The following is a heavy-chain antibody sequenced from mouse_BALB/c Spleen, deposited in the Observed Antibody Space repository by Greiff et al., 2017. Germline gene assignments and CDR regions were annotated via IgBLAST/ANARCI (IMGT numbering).Heavy chain of an antibody. CDR3: ASYYYGSRTTHFDY. D-gene: IGHD1-1*01. V-gene: IGHV14-3*02. CDR2: IDPANGNT. J-gene: IGHJ2*01. CDR1: GFNIKDTY. Sequence: EVQLQQSGAELVKPGASVKLSCTASGFNIKDTYMHWVKQRPEQGLEWIGRIDPANGNTKYDPKFQGKATITADTSSNTAYLQLSSLTSEDTAVYYCASYYYGSRTTHFDYWGQGTTLTVSS.